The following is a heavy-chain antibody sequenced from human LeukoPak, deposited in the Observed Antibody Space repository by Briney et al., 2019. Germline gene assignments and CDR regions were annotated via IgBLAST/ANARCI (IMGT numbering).Heavy chain of an antibody. CDR1: GGSISSYY. Sequence: SETLSLTCTVSGGSISSYYWSWIRQPPGKGLEWIGYIYYSGSTNYNPSLKSRVTISVDTSKNQSSLKLSSVTAADTAVYYCARQLMTGYYIRAFDIWGQGTMVTVSS. V-gene: IGHV4-59*08. CDR2: IYYSGST. CDR3: ARQLMTGYYIRAFDI. J-gene: IGHJ3*02. D-gene: IGHD3-9*01.